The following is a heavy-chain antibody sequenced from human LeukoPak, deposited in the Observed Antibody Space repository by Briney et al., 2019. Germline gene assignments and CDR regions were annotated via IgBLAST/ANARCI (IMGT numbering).Heavy chain of an antibody. V-gene: IGHV4-59*08. CDR3: ARLASSGWSHCDY. CDR2: IYYSGST. CDR1: GVSISGYY. D-gene: IGHD6-19*01. J-gene: IGHJ4*02. Sequence: PSETLSLTCTVSGVSISGYYWSWIRQPPGKGPEWIGYIYYSGSTNYNPSLKSRVTISVDTSKNQFSLKMNSVTAADTAVYYCARLASSGWSHCDYWGQGTLVTVSS.